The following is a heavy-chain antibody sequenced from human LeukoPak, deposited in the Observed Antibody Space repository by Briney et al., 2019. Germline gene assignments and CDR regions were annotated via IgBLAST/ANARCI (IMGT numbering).Heavy chain of an antibody. CDR2: ISYDGSNK. J-gene: IGHJ1*01. V-gene: IGHV3-30*18. CDR1: GFTFSSCR. D-gene: IGHD3-10*01. Sequence: GGSLILSCAASGFTFSSCRMHWVRQAPGKGLEWVALISYDGSNKFYAGSVKGRFTISRDNSKNTLYLQMNSLRTEDTAVYYCAQDRGTWGSEYFQHWGRGTLVTVSS. CDR3: AQDRGTWGSEYFQH.